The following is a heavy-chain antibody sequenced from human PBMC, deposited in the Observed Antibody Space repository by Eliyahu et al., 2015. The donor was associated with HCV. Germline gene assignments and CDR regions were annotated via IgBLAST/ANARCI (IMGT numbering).Heavy chain of an antibody. CDR3: ARDQGSGYDGPQIDY. D-gene: IGHD5-12*01. Sequence: QVQLQESGPGLVKPSQTLSXTCTVPXGSISRGDYYWSWIRQPPGKGLEWIGYIYYSGSTYYNPSLKSRVTISVDTSKNQFSLKLSSVTAADTAVYYCARDQGSGYDGPQIDYWGQGTLVTVSS. J-gene: IGHJ4*02. CDR1: XGSISRGDYY. CDR2: IYYSGST. V-gene: IGHV4-30-4*01.